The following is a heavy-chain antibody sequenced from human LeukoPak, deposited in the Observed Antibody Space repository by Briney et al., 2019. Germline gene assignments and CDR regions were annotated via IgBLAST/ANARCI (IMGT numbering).Heavy chain of an antibody. CDR2: IYYSGST. CDR3: ASPIPGAFDI. CDR1: GGSISSSSYY. J-gene: IGHJ3*02. D-gene: IGHD3-10*01. V-gene: IGHV4-39*01. Sequence: SETLSLTCTVSGGSISSSSYYWGWIRQPPGKGLEWIGSIYYSGSTYYNSSLKSRVTISVDTSKNQFSLKLSSVTAADTAVYYCASPIPGAFDIWGQGTMVTVSS.